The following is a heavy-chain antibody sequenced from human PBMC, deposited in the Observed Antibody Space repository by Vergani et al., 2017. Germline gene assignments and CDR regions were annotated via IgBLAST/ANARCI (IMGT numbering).Heavy chain of an antibody. CDR2: ISNYNGNT. D-gene: IGHD4-11*01. Sequence: QVQLVQSGGEVRKPGASVKVSCKASGYTFTSYGISWVRKAPGQGLEWMGWISNYNGNTNYAQKLQGRVTLTTDTSTSTAYMELRSLRSDDTAVYYCARDQYPRGNFDYWGQGTLVTVSS. J-gene: IGHJ4*02. V-gene: IGHV1-18*04. CDR1: GYTFTSYG. CDR3: ARDQYPRGNFDY.